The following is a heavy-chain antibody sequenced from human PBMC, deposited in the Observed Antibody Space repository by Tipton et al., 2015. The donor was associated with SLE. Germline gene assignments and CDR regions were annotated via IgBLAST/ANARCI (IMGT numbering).Heavy chain of an antibody. Sequence: GSLRLSCTTSGFNFDNHAMSWGRQAPGKGPEWVSSVSGGGGGAYYADSVKGRFTISRDNSMKTLHLQMDGLRADDTALYYCARDGWRSWGSANSFDIWGQGTMVIVS. V-gene: IGHV3-23*01. D-gene: IGHD3-16*01. CDR1: GFNFDNHA. CDR3: ARDGWRSWGSANSFDI. CDR2: VSGGGGGA. J-gene: IGHJ3*02.